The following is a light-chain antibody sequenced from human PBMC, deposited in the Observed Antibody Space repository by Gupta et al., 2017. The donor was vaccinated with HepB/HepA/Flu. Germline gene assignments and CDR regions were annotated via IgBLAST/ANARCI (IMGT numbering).Light chain of an antibody. J-gene: IGKJ4*01. CDR3: QQGHSIPIS. CDR2: WAS. Sequence: DIVMTQYPDYLAVSLGGRATIQCKPSRSDLDHSNNKNHLDGYQQKSGQPPKLLIYWASTREYGVPDRFSGRGSGTDFTLTLSSLQAEDVAVYCCQQGHSIPISFGGGTKVEIK. CDR1: RSDLDHSNNKNH. V-gene: IGKV4-1*01.